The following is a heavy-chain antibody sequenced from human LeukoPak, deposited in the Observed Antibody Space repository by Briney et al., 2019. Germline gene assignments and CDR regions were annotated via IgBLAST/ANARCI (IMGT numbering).Heavy chain of an antibody. CDR3: AREEVYDFWSGYRTSAYFDY. D-gene: IGHD3-3*01. Sequence: SETLSLTCTVSGGSISSSSYYWGWIRQPPGKGLEWIGSIYYSGSTYYNPSLKSRVTISVDTSKNQFSLKLSSVTAADPAVYYCAREEVYDFWSGYRTSAYFDYWGQGTLVTVSS. J-gene: IGHJ4*02. CDR2: IYYSGST. V-gene: IGHV4-39*07. CDR1: GGSISSSSYY.